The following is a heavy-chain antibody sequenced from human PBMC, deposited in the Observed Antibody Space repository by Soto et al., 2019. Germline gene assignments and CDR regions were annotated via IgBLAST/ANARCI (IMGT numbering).Heavy chain of an antibody. CDR2: INAGNGNT. CDR1: GYTFTSYA. V-gene: IGHV1-3*01. J-gene: IGHJ3*02. D-gene: IGHD3-3*01. Sequence: ASVKVSCKASGYTFTSYAMHWVRQAPGQRLEWMGWINAGNGNTKYSQKFQGRVTITRDTSASTAYMELSSLRSEDTAVYYCARVSSYYDFWSGPSDAFDIWGQGTMVTV. CDR3: ARVSSYYDFWSGPSDAFDI.